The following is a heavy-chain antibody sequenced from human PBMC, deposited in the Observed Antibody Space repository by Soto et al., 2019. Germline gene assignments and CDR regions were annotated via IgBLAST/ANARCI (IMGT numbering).Heavy chain of an antibody. CDR3: AKITAMGDNYYYYGMDV. V-gene: IGHV3-23*01. Sequence: EVPLLESGGGLVQPGGSLRLSCAASGFTFSSYAMSWVRQAPGKGLEWVSGISDSGGSTYYADSVKGRFPISRDNSKNTQYLQMNSLRAEDTAVYYCAKITAMGDNYYYYGMDVWGQGTTVTVSS. CDR2: ISDSGGST. J-gene: IGHJ6*02. CDR1: GFTFSSYA. D-gene: IGHD5-18*01.